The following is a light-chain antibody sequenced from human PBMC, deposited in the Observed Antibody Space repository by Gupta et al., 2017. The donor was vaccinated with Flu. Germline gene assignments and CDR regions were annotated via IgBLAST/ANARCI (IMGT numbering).Light chain of an antibody. J-gene: IGKJ1*01. CDR3: QHYNSYLWT. V-gene: IGKV1-5*03. CDR2: KAS. Sequence: PSTLPASVGDRVTITCRASQSISSWLAWYQQKPGKAPKLLIYKASSLESGVPSRFSGSGSGTEFTLTISSLQPDDFATYYCQHYNSYLWTFGQGTKVEIK. CDR1: QSISSW.